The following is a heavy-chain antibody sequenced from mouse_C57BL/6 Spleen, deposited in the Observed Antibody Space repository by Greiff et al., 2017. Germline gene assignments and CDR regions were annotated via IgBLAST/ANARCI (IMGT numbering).Heavy chain of an antibody. D-gene: IGHD3-2*02. J-gene: IGHJ3*01. V-gene: IGHV2-6*01. CDR3: ASEDSSGYGFAY. CDR2: IWGVGST. CDR1: GFSLTSYG. Sequence: QVQLKESGPGLVAPSQSLSITCTVSGFSLTSYGVDWVRQSPGKGLEWLGVIWGVGSTNYNSALKSKLSISKDNSKSQVFLKMNSLQTDDTAMYYCASEDSSGYGFAYWGQGTLVTVSA.